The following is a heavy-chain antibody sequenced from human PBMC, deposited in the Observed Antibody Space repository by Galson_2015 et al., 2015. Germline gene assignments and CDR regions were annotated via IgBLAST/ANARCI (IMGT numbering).Heavy chain of an antibody. V-gene: IGHV3-73*01. J-gene: IGHJ6*02. D-gene: IGHD2-2*01. CDR2: IRNKADNYAT. Sequence: SLRLSCAASGFTFSGSAMHWVRQASGKGLEWVGRIRNKADNYATAYAASVKGRFTISRDDSKNTAYLQMNSLKNEDTAVYYCTRLRGYCSSTSCPSETNYYYYGMDVWGQGTTVTVSS. CDR1: GFTFSGSA. CDR3: TRLRGYCSSTSCPSETNYYYYGMDV.